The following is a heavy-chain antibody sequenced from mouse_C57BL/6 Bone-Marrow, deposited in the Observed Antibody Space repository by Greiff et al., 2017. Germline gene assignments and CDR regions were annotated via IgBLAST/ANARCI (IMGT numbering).Heavy chain of an antibody. CDR2: ISSGGDYI. Sequence: EVKVEESGEGLVKPGGSLKLSCAASGFTFSSYAMSWVRQTPEKRLEWVAYISSGGDYIDYADTVKGRFTISRDNARNTLYLQMSSLKSEDTAMYYCTREAPYDYDDGDYFDYWGQGTTLTVSS. CDR1: GFTFSSYA. CDR3: TREAPYDYDDGDYFDY. J-gene: IGHJ2*01. D-gene: IGHD2-4*01. V-gene: IGHV5-9-1*02.